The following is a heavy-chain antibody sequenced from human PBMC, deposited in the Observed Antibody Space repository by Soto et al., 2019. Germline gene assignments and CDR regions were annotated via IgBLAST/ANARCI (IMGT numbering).Heavy chain of an antibody. Sequence: QVQLVESGGGVVRPGRSLRLSCEATGFSFNTHGMHWVRQAPGKGLEWVAVIVNDGSEQAYSDSVKGRFTISRDNSKNTLYLQMNSLRAEDTAVYYCVQTTGWPGFDFWGQGTLVTVSS. CDR2: IVNDGSEQ. D-gene: IGHD6-19*01. CDR1: GFSFNTHG. CDR3: VQTTGWPGFDF. V-gene: IGHV3-33*01. J-gene: IGHJ4*02.